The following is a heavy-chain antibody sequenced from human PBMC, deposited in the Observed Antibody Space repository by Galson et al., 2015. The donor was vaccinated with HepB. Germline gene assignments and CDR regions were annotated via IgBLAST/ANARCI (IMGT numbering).Heavy chain of an antibody. CDR2: IIPILGIA. CDR1: GGTFSSYA. J-gene: IGHJ4*02. D-gene: IGHD3-22*01. CDR3: ASSRGYYYDSSG. Sequence: SVKVSCKASGGTFSSYAISWVRQAPGQGLGWMGRIIPILGIANYAQKFQGRVTITADKSTSTAYMELSSLRSEDTAVYYCASSRGYYYDSSGWGQGTLVTVSS. V-gene: IGHV1-69*04.